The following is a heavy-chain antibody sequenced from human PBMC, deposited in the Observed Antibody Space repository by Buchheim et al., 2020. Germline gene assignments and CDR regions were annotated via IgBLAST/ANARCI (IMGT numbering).Heavy chain of an antibody. D-gene: IGHD6-19*01. CDR3: AISRGWWALDY. V-gene: IGHV1-3*04. CDR1: GYTFTTYD. Sequence: QVQVVQSGAEVKKPGASVKVSCKASGYTFTTYDLHWVYQAPGQRLEYLGWINTGNGNPEFSQKFRGRVIINRDTSATTAYMELNNLRSEDTGVYYCAISRGWWALDYWGQGTL. CDR2: INTGNGNP. J-gene: IGHJ4*02.